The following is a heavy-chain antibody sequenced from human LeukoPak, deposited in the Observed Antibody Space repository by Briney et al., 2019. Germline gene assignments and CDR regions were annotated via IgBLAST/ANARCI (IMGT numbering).Heavy chain of an antibody. J-gene: IGHJ4*02. CDR2: ISDSGGST. Sequence: GGSLRLSCAASGFTFSRYAMSWVRQAPEKGLEWVSGISDSGGSTYYADSVKGRFTISRDDSKNTLYLQMNSLRAEDTAVYYCARAVKGYFDYWGQGTLVTVSS. CDR3: ARAVKGYFDY. V-gene: IGHV3-23*01. CDR1: GFTFSRYA.